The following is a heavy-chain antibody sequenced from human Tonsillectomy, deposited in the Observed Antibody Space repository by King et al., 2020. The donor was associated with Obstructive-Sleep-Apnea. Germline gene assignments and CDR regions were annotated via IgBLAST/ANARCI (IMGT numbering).Heavy chain of an antibody. V-gene: IGHV1-45*02. D-gene: IGHD4-17*01. Sequence: QLVESGAEVKKTGSSVKVSCKASGYTFTYRYLHWVRQAPGQALEWMGWITPFNGNTDYEQKFQDRVTITRDRSMSSAYMELSSRRSEDTAMYYCATDAYADYGSGAFDIWGQGTMVTVSS. CDR1: GYTFTYRY. CDR3: ATDAYADYGSGAFDI. J-gene: IGHJ3*02. CDR2: ITPFNGNT.